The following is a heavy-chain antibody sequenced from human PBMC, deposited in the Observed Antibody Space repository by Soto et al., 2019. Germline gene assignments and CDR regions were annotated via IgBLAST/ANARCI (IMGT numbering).Heavy chain of an antibody. Sequence: QVQLVESEGGVVQPGRSLRLSCTASGFTFSNYGMHWVRQAPGKGLEWVTVISYDGNVAYYAAPVKGRSTSSRDNSKNTLYLQMNTLRTADTAVYYCAKEGPITNWYFDYWGQGTLVTVSS. CDR3: AKEGPITNWYFDY. J-gene: IGHJ4*02. V-gene: IGHV3-30*18. CDR1: GFTFSNYG. D-gene: IGHD1-1*01. CDR2: ISYDGNVA.